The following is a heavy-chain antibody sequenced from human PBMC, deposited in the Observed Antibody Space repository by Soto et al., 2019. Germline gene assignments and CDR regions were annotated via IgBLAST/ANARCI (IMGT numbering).Heavy chain of an antibody. Sequence: SQTLSLTCAISGGSVSSNSAAWNWIRQSPSRGLEWLGRTYYRSKWYNDYAVSVKSRITINPDTSKNQFSLQLHSVTSEDTAVYYCGRADRWIYYYGMDVCDQGTTVTVAS. CDR3: GRADRWIYYYGMDV. D-gene: IGHD5-12*01. CDR2: TYYRSKWYN. V-gene: IGHV6-1*01. J-gene: IGHJ6*02. CDR1: GGSVSSNSAA.